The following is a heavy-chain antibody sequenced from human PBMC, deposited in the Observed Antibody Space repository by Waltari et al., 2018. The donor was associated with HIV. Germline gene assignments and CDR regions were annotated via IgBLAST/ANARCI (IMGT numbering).Heavy chain of an antibody. CDR2: IYYSGST. D-gene: IGHD3-22*01. CDR3: ARDHTKAYYYDSSGPRDY. V-gene: IGHV4-39*07. J-gene: IGHJ4*02. CDR1: GGSISSSSYY. Sequence: SGGSISSSSYYWGWIRQPPGKGLEWIGSIYYSGSTYYNPSLKSRVTISVDTSKNQFSLKLSSVTAADTAVYYCARDHTKAYYYDSSGPRDYWGQGTLVTVSS.